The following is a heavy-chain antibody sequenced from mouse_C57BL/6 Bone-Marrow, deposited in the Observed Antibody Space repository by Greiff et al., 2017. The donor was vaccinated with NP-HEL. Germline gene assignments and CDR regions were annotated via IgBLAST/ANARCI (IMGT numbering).Heavy chain of an antibody. J-gene: IGHJ1*03. CDR3: AREFYYGSSYGYCDV. Sequence: VQLQQSVAELVRPGASVKLSCTASGFNIKNTYMHWVKQRPEQGLEWIGRIDPANGNTKYAPKFQGKDTITADTSSNTAYLQRSSRTSEDTAIYYGAREFYYGSSYGYCDVWGTGTTVTVSS. CDR2: IDPANGNT. CDR1: GFNIKNTY. V-gene: IGHV14-3*01. D-gene: IGHD1-1*01.